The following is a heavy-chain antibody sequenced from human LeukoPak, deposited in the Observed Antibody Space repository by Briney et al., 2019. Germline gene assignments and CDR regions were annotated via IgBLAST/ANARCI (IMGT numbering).Heavy chain of an antibody. CDR3: TIDVQNDVGATDC. CDR2: IDRSGERT. D-gene: IGHD1-26*01. J-gene: IGHJ4*02. CDR1: GFTFSIHA. V-gene: IGHV3-23*01. Sequence: PGGSLRLSCAACGFTFSIHAMTWVRQAPGKGLEWVSTIDRSGERTHYADSVKGRFTISRDNSRNTLYLQMNSLRAEDTAIYYCTIDVQNDVGATDCWGQGTLVTVSS.